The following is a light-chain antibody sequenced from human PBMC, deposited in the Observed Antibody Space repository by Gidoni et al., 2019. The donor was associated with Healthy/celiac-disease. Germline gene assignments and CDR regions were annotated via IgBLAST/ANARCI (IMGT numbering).Light chain of an antibody. V-gene: IGKV3-15*01. CDR2: GAS. CDR3: PQYNNWPPIT. Sequence: EIVMTQSPATLSVSPGERATLSCRASQSVSSTLALDQQKPGQAPRRLIYGASTRATGIPARFSGSGSGTEFTLTISSLQSEDFAVYFCPQYNNWPPITFGQGTRLEIK. CDR1: QSVSST. J-gene: IGKJ5*01.